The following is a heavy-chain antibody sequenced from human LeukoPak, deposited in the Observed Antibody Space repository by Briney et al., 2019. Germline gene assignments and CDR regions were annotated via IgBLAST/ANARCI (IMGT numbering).Heavy chain of an antibody. CDR2: IIPIFGTA. Sequence: SVKVSCKASGGTFSSYAISWVRQAPGQGLEWMGGIIPIFGTANYAQKFQGRVTITPDESTSTAYMELSRLRSEDTAVHYCATPRGRGYSYGPRPFDYWGQGTLVTVSS. CDR3: ATPRGRGYSYGPRPFDY. D-gene: IGHD5-18*01. CDR1: GGTFSSYA. V-gene: IGHV1-69*13. J-gene: IGHJ4*02.